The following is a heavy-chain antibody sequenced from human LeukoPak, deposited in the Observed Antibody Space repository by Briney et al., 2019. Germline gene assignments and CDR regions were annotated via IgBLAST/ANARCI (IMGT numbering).Heavy chain of an antibody. V-gene: IGHV3-74*01. CDR1: GFSFSRXX. J-gene: IGHJ4*02. Sequence: LSCAASGFSFSRXXMHWVRQAPGKXLVWVSGINSDGSSTIYADSVKGGFTFYRDNDKNTLYLQMNSLRAEHTAVYYSAXTDXFDYWGQGTLVXVSS. CDR2: INSDGSST. CDR3: AXTDXFDY.